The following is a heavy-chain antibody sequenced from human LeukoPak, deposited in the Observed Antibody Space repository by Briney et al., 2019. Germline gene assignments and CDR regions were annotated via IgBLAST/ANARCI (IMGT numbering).Heavy chain of an antibody. CDR2: IHYSGST. D-gene: IGHD3-10*01. CDR3: ARVEEGYGSGRRENYYYYYMDV. CDR1: GGSISSYY. Sequence: PSETLSLTCTVSGGSISSYYWSWIRQPPGKGLKWIGYIHYSGSTNYNPSLKRRVTISVDTSKNQFSLKLSSVTAADTAVYYCARVEEGYGSGRRENYYYYYMDVWGKGTTVTISS. J-gene: IGHJ6*03. V-gene: IGHV4-59*01.